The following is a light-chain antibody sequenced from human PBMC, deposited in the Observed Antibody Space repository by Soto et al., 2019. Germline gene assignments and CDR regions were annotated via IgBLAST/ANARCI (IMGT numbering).Light chain of an antibody. V-gene: IGKV1-12*01. CDR3: QQANSFPPWT. Sequence: DIQMTQSPSSVSASVGDSVTITCRASQDISNWLAWYQQKPGKAPKLLIYTASSLQSGVPSRFSGSGSGTDFTLTISGLQPEDFATYYCQQANSFPPWTFGQGTKVEI. CDR1: QDISNW. CDR2: TAS. J-gene: IGKJ1*01.